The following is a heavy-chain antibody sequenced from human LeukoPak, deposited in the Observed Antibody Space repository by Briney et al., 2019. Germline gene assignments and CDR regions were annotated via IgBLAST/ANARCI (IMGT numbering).Heavy chain of an antibody. D-gene: IGHD6-25*01. Sequence: GGSLRLSCAASGFTFSSYSMNWVRQAPGKGLEWVSSISSSSSYIYYADSVKGRFTISRDNSKNTLYLQMNSLRAEDTAVYYCARDATPGIAASYWFDPWGQGTLVTVSS. V-gene: IGHV3-21*01. CDR3: ARDATPGIAASYWFDP. J-gene: IGHJ5*02. CDR1: GFTFSSYS. CDR2: ISSSSSYI.